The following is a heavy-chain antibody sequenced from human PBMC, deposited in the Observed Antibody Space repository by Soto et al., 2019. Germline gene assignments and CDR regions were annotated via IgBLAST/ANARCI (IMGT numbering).Heavy chain of an antibody. CDR1: GFTVSSNY. J-gene: IGHJ1*01. D-gene: IGHD3-22*01. Sequence: EVQLVESGGGLIQPGGSLRLSCAASGFTVSSNYMSWVRQAPGKGLEWVSVIYSGGSTYYADSVKGRFTISRDNSKNTLSLQMNSLRAEDTAVYYCARDRVESGYPEHFQHWGQGTLVTVSS. CDR2: IYSGGST. V-gene: IGHV3-53*01. CDR3: ARDRVESGYPEHFQH.